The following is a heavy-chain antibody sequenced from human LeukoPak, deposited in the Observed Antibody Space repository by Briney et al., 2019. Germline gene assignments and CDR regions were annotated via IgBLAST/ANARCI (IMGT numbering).Heavy chain of an antibody. CDR2: IRSSSSDI. Sequence: GGSLRLSCAASGFTFSSYSMNWVRQAPGRGLEWVSFIRSSSSDIYYADSVKGRFTISRDNAKNSLYLQMDSLKAEDTAVYYCARVRSGSLDYWGQGTLVTVSS. V-gene: IGHV3-21*01. CDR1: GFTFSSYS. J-gene: IGHJ4*02. D-gene: IGHD1-26*01. CDR3: ARVRSGSLDY.